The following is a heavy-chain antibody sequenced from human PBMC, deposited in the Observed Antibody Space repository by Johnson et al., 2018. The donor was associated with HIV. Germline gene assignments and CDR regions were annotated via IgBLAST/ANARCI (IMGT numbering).Heavy chain of an antibody. CDR2: IKQDGSEK. CDR1: GFTFSSYW. Sequence: VQLVESGGGLVQPGGSLRLSCAASGFTFSSYWMSWVHQAPGKGLEWVANIKQDGSEKYYVDSVKGRFTISRDNTKNSLYLQMNSLRAEDTAVYYCARAYYTFWSGYDAFDIWGQGTMVTVSS. J-gene: IGHJ3*02. V-gene: IGHV3-7*04. D-gene: IGHD3-3*01. CDR3: ARAYYTFWSGYDAFDI.